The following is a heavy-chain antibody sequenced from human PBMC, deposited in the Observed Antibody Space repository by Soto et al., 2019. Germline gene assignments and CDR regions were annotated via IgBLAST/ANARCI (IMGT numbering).Heavy chain of an antibody. CDR2: ITSNTRTI. CDR1: GFTVSNYD. D-gene: IGHD3-16*01. V-gene: IGHV3-48*01. CDR3: ARSLGGGHWDY. J-gene: IGHJ4*02. Sequence: EVQLVESGGGVVQPGGSLRLSCAASGFTVSNYDMVWVRQAPGKGLEWVSFITSNTRTINYVDAVKGRFTISRDNAKLSLSLQMNSLRAEDTAVYYCARSLGGGHWDYWGPGTLVTVSS.